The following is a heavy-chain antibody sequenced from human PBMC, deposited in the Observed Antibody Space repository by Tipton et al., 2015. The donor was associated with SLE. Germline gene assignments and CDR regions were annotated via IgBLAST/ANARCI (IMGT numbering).Heavy chain of an antibody. CDR1: GASVGPAHNY. D-gene: IGHD3-10*01. Sequence: TLSLTCSVSGASVGPAHNYWSWVRQPPGERPEWIGSIYSTGSAYYNPSLKSRVAISVDTSKNQFSLKLSSVTAADTAVYYCAREVWPLNGGFRGWGFDLWGQGTMVTVSS. V-gene: IGHV4-39*07. J-gene: IGHJ3*01. CDR2: IYSTGSA. CDR3: AREVWPLNGGFRGWGFDL.